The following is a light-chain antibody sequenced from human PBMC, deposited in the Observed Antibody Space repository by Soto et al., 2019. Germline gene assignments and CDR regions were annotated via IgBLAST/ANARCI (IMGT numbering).Light chain of an antibody. CDR1: SSNIGSNT. CDR2: INN. V-gene: IGLV1-44*01. Sequence: QSVLTQPPSASGTPGQRVTISYSGSSSNIGSNTVNWYQQLPGPAPKLLIYINNQRPSGVPDRFSGSKSGTSASLAISGLQSVDEADYYCATWDDSLKGRVFGGGTKLTVL. CDR3: ATWDDSLKGRV. J-gene: IGLJ3*02.